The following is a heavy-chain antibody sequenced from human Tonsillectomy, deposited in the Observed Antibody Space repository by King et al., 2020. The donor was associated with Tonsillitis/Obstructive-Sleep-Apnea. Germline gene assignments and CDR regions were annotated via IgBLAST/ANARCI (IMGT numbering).Heavy chain of an antibody. D-gene: IGHD3-16*01. CDR3: AGDGGLGDNWFDP. V-gene: IGHV1-3*04. J-gene: IGHJ5*02. Sequence: QLVQSGAEVKKPGASVKLSCKASGYTFTSYALHWVRQAPGQRLEWVGWINIGNGNTKYSQKFQDRVTITRDTSASTAYMELSSLRSEDTAVYHCAGDGGLGDNWFDPWGQGTPVTVSS. CDR1: GYTFTSYA. CDR2: INIGNGNT.